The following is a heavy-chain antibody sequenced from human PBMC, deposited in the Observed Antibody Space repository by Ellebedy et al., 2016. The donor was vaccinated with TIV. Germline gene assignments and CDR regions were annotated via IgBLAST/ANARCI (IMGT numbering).Heavy chain of an antibody. CDR1: GFTISSNY. V-gene: IGHV3-53*01. D-gene: IGHD5-18*01. J-gene: IGHJ3*02. Sequence: GGSLRLSXAAPGFTISSNYMTWVRQAPGKGLECVSVIYSGGTTSYADSVKGRFTISRDISKNTLYLQMNSLRGEDTAVYYCARGAQSAASALDIWGQGTMVTVSS. CDR3: ARGAQSAASALDI. CDR2: IYSGGTT.